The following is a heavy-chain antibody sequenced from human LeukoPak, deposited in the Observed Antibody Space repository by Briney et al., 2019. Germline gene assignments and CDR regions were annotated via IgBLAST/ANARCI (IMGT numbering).Heavy chain of an antibody. V-gene: IGHV5-51*01. Sequence: GXSLQISCQGSGYSFTSYWIGWVRQLPGKGLEWMGIIYPGDSDTRYSPSFQGQVTISADKSISTAYLQWSSLKASDTAMYYCARLPIAVAGTGDYWGQGTLVTVSS. J-gene: IGHJ4*02. D-gene: IGHD6-19*01. CDR1: GYSFTSYW. CDR3: ARLPIAVAGTGDY. CDR2: IYPGDSDT.